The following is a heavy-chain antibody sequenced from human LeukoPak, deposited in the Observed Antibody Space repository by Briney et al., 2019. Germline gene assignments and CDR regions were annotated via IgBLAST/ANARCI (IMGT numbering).Heavy chain of an antibody. CDR2: IYYSGST. D-gene: IGHD2-15*01. V-gene: IGHV4-39*07. Sequence: HPSETLSLTCTVSGDSISNSPYYWGWIRQPPGKGLEWIGSIYYSGSTYYNPSLKSRVTISVDTSKNQFSLKLSSVTAADTAVYYCARDSSTDCSGGSCYQNYYYYYGMDVWGQGTTVTVSS. J-gene: IGHJ6*02. CDR3: ARDSSTDCSGGSCYQNYYYYYGMDV. CDR1: GDSISNSPYY.